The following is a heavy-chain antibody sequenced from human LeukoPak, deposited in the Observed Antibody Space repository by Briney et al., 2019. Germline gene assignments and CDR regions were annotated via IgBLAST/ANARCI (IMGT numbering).Heavy chain of an antibody. CDR3: ARQTGSGLFTLP. Sequence: SETLSLTCTVSGYSISSGYYWGWIRQPPGKGLEWIGSIYHSGSTYYNPSLKSRVTISVDTSKNQFSLKLSSVTAADTAVYYCARQTGSGLFTLPGGQGTLVTVSS. J-gene: IGHJ4*02. CDR1: GYSISSGYY. CDR2: IYHSGST. V-gene: IGHV4-38-2*02. D-gene: IGHD3/OR15-3a*01.